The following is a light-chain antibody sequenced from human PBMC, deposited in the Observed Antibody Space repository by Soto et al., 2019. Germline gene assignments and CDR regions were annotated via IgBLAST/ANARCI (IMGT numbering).Light chain of an antibody. CDR3: QTWGTGPLV. V-gene: IGLV4-69*01. J-gene: IGLJ2*01. Sequence: QPVLTQSPSASASLGASVKLTCTLSSGHSSYAIAWHQQQPEKGPRYLMKLNSDGSHSKGDGIPDRFSGSSAGAERYLTICSLQSEDEADYYCQTWGTGPLVFGGGTKLTVL. CDR2: LNSDGSH. CDR1: SGHSSYA.